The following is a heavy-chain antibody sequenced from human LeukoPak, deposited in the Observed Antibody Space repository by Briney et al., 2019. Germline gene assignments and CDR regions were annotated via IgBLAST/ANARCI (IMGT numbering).Heavy chain of an antibody. CDR1: GGSIITYY. V-gene: IGHV4-59*01. J-gene: IGHJ3*02. Sequence: SETLSLTCTVSGGSIITYYWSWIRQSPGKGLEWIGYIYYSGSTNYNPSLKSRVTISVDTSKNQFSLKLSSVTAADTAVYYCAAGGSSGWYFGDDAFDIWGQGTMVTVSS. CDR2: IYYSGST. D-gene: IGHD6-19*01. CDR3: AAGGSSGWYFGDDAFDI.